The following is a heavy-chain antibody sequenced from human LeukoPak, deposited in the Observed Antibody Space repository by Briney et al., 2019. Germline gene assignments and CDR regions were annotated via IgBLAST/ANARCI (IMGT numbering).Heavy chain of an antibody. D-gene: IGHD6-13*01. CDR2: INAGNGNT. Sequence: RRASVKVSCKASGYTFTSYGISWVRQAPGQGLEWMGWINAGNGNTKYSQKFQDRVTMTTDTSTSTAYMELRSLRSDDAAVYYCARDRSSSWYYFDSWGQGTLVTVSS. V-gene: IGHV1-18*01. J-gene: IGHJ4*02. CDR1: GYTFTSYG. CDR3: ARDRSSSWYYFDS.